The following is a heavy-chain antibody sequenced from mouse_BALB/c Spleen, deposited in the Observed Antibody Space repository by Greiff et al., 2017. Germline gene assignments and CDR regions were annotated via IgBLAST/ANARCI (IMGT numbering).Heavy chain of an antibody. D-gene: IGHD2-14*01. CDR2: ISNGGGST. CDR1: GFTFSSYT. CDR3: ARHGVRRSAMDY. J-gene: IGHJ4*01. V-gene: IGHV5-12-2*01. Sequence: EVKLVESGGGLVQPGGSLKLSCAASGFTFSSYTMSWVRQTPEKRLEWVAYISNGGGSTYYPDTVKGRFTISRDNAKNTLYLQMSSLKSEDTAMYYCARHGVRRSAMDYWGQGTSVTVSS.